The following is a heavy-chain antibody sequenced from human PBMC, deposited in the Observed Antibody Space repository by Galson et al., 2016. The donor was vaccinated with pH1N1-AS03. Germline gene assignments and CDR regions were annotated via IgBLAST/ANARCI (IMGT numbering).Heavy chain of an antibody. Sequence: SVKVSCKASGYTLTRYYMHWVRQAPGQGLEWMGWINTYNGHTNYAQKFQGRVTITADIFTNTAYMELSGLSSEDTAVYYCARGLTYHFGSGSVFWGQGTLVTVSS. CDR1: GYTLTRYY. V-gene: IGHV1/OR15-2*02. D-gene: IGHD3-10*01. J-gene: IGHJ4*02. CDR3: ARGLTYHFGSGSVF. CDR2: INTYNGHT.